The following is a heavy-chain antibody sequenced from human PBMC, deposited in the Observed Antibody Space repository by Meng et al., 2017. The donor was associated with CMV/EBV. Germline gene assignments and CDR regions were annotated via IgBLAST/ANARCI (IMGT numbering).Heavy chain of an antibody. CDR1: GFTFDDYA. J-gene: IGHJ5*02. Sequence: ESLKISCAASGFTFDDYAMHWIRQPPGKGLEWIGYIYYSGSTNYNPSLKSRVTISVDTSKNQFSLKLSSVTAADTAVYYCARLPQRRWFDPWGQGTLVTVSS. CDR2: IYYSGST. CDR3: ARLPQRRWFDP. V-gene: IGHV4-59*01.